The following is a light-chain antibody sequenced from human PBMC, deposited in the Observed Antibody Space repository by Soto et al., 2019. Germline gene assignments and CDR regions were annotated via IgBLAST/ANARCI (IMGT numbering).Light chain of an antibody. CDR2: KAS. V-gene: IGKV1-5*03. CDR3: QQYNGYSGT. CDR1: QSISSW. Sequence: DTQMTQSPSTLSASVGDRVTITCRASQSISSWLAWYQQKPGKAPKLLIYKASNLESGVPSRFSGSASGTEFTLTISSLQPDDLATYYCQQYNGYSGTFGQGTKLEI. J-gene: IGKJ2*02.